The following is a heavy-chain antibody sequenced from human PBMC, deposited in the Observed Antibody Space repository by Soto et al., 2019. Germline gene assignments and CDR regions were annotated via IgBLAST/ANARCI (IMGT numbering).Heavy chain of an antibody. CDR2: IYYSGNT. J-gene: IGHJ3*02. D-gene: IGHD2-15*01. V-gene: IGHV4-59*01. CDR3: ARSILPMGAYAFDI. CDR1: GGSISSYY. Sequence: QVQLQESGPGLVKPSETLSLTCTVSGGSISSYYWTWIRQPPGKVLEWIGYIYYSGNTKYNPSLNSRVTISVDPSKSQFSLNLSSVTAADTAVYYCARSILPMGAYAFDIWGQGTMVTFSS.